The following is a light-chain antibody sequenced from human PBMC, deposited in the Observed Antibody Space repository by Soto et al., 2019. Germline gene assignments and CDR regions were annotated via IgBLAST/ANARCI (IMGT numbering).Light chain of an antibody. J-gene: IGKJ3*01. Sequence: TPSPSTLSVYQEERATLSCRASQSVGRSLAWYQQRPGQAPRLLIYAASSRATGIPDRFSGSGSGTDFTLTISRLEPEDFAVYYCQQDGDLPFTFGPGTKVDI. CDR1: QSVGRS. CDR2: AAS. CDR3: QQDGDLPFT. V-gene: IGKV3-20*01.